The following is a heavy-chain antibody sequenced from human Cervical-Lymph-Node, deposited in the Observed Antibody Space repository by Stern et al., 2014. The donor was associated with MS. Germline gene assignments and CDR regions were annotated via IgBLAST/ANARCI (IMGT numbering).Heavy chain of an antibody. CDR1: GYTFTSNG. V-gene: IGHV1-18*01. CDR3: ARELDS. J-gene: IGHJ4*02. Sequence: QVQLVQSGAEVKKPGASVKVSCKASGYTFTSNGINWVRQAPGQGLEWMGWISANNGNTEYTQKLQGRVTMTTDTSTNTVYMELRSLRSDDTAVYYCARELDSWGQGTLVTVSS. CDR2: ISANNGNT.